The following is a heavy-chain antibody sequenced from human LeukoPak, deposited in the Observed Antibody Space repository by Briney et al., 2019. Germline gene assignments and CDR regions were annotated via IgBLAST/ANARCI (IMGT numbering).Heavy chain of an antibody. CDR1: GFTFNSHA. CDR3: GKTTTGYSSGRYPGWPVDY. J-gene: IGHJ4*02. Sequence: GGSLRLSCAASGFTFNSHAMYWVRQAPGKGLEWVSGIFGSGGSAHYADSVKGRFTISRDNSKNTVYLQMDSLRVEDTVVYYCGKTTTGYSSGRYPGWPVDYWGQGTLVTVSS. D-gene: IGHD6-19*01. V-gene: IGHV3-23*01. CDR2: IFGSGGSA.